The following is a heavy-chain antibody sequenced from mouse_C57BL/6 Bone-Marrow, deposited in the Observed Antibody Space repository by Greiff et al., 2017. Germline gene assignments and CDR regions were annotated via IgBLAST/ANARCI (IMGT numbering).Heavy chain of an antibody. CDR3: AREGITTGEGYFDV. J-gene: IGHJ1*03. CDR1: GYTFTDYY. V-gene: IGHV1-26*01. CDR2: INPNNGGT. D-gene: IGHD1-2*01. Sequence: EVQLQQSGPELVKPGASVKISCKASGYTFTDYYMNWVKQSHGKSLEWIGDINPNNGGTSYNQKFKGKATLTVDKSSSTAYMELRSLTSEDSAVYYCAREGITTGEGYFDVWGTGTTVTVSS.